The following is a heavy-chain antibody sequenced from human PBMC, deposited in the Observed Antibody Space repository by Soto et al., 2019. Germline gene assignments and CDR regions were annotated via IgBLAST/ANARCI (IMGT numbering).Heavy chain of an antibody. Sequence: SVKVSCKASGGTFSSYAISWVRQAPGQGLEWMGGIIPIFGTANYAQKFQGRVTITADESTSTAYMELSSLRSEDTAVYYCARDSGRAIVVVVAATRRGYYYYYGMDVWGQGTTVTVSS. CDR2: IIPIFGTA. J-gene: IGHJ6*02. CDR3: ARDSGRAIVVVVAATRRGYYYYYGMDV. D-gene: IGHD2-15*01. CDR1: GGTFSSYA. V-gene: IGHV1-69*13.